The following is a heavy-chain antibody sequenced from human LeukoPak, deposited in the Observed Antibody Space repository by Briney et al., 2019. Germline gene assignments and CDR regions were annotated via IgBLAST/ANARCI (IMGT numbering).Heavy chain of an antibody. D-gene: IGHD6-19*01. V-gene: IGHV3-30*18. CDR2: IGYDGNNK. J-gene: IGHJ3*02. CDR1: GFTFSSYG. Sequence: GGSLRLSCAASGFTFSSYGMHWVRQAPGKGLEWVGVIGYDGNNKYYADSVKGRFTISRDNSKNTLYLQMNSLRAEDTAVYYCAKVQAVDAFDIWGQGTMVTVSS. CDR3: AKVQAVDAFDI.